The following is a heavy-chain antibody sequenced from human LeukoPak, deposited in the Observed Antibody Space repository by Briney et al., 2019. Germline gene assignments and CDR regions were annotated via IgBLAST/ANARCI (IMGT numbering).Heavy chain of an antibody. Sequence: GGSLRLSCAASGFTFSSYAMHWVRQAPGKGLEWVAVISYDGSNKYYADSVKGRFTISRDNSKNTLYLQMNSLRDEDTAVYYCARVSGWPWDHWGQGTLVTVSS. CDR3: ARVSGWPWDH. CDR2: ISYDGSNK. CDR1: GFTFSSYA. J-gene: IGHJ4*02. D-gene: IGHD2-15*01. V-gene: IGHV3-30-3*01.